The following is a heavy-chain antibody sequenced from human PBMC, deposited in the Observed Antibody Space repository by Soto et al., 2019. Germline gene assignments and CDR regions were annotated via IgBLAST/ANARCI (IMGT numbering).Heavy chain of an antibody. CDR2: IHYSETI. D-gene: IGHD3-22*01. J-gene: IGHJ3*02. CDR1: GASVNSGDYY. Sequence: QVQLQESGPGLVKASQTLSLTCTVSGASVNSGDYYWSWVRQPPGRGLEWIGYIHYSETIYYNPSLKRRVQILLETFKNPFSLEVSSVTAADTAVYYCARAHSYYDYPDIWGQGTTVTASS. V-gene: IGHV4-30-4*01. CDR3: ARAHSYYDYPDI.